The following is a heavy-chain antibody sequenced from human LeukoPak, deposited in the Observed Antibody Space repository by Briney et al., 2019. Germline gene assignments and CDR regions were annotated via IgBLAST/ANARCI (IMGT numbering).Heavy chain of an antibody. J-gene: IGHJ4*02. Sequence: SETLSLTCSVSGGSISRSSYYWGWIRQPPGKGLEWIGSIYYSGSTYYTPSLKSRVTISVDTSNNQFSLKLSSVTAADTAVYYCARETSSSGWPRSSDYWGQGTLVTVSS. CDR1: GGSISRSSYY. CDR2: IYYSGST. CDR3: ARETSSSGWPRSSDY. V-gene: IGHV4-39*07. D-gene: IGHD6-25*01.